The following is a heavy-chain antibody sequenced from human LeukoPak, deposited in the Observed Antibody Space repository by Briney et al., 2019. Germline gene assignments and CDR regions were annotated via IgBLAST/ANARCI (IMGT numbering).Heavy chain of an antibody. CDR2: IGWNSDRI. CDR3: AKAGGSGSYYNHMDD. Sequence: GGSLRLSCAASGFTFDDYAMHWVRQAPGKGLEWVSGIGWNSDRIGYAGSAKGRFTISRDNAKNSLYLQMNSLRAEDTALYYCAKAGGSGSYYNHMDDWGQGTLVTVSS. D-gene: IGHD3-10*01. V-gene: IGHV3-9*01. CDR1: GFTFDDYA. J-gene: IGHJ4*02.